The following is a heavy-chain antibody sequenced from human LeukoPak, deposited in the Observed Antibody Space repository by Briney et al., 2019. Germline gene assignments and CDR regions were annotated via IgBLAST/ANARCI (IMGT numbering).Heavy chain of an antibody. D-gene: IGHD7-27*01. J-gene: IGHJ4*02. Sequence: PSKTLSLTCTVSGASVSTNYWSWIRQSPGKGLEWIGYVYYSVNTNYNPSLKSRVTISADTSKNQFSLKLTSVTAADTAVYYCAKDRIWAHWGQGTLVTVSS. CDR2: VYYSVNT. CDR3: AKDRIWAH. V-gene: IGHV4-59*02. CDR1: GASVSTNY.